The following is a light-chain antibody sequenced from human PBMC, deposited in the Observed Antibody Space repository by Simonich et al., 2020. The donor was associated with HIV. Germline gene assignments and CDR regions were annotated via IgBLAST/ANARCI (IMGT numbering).Light chain of an antibody. Sequence: DIQMTQSPSTLSASVGDRVTITCRASQSISRWLAWSQQKPGKAPNLLIYKASSLETGVSSRFSGSGSGTEFTLTISSLQPEDFAVYYCQQYGSSPRTFGQGTKVEIK. CDR1: QSISRW. CDR3: QQYGSSPRT. J-gene: IGKJ1*01. V-gene: IGKV1-5*03. CDR2: KAS.